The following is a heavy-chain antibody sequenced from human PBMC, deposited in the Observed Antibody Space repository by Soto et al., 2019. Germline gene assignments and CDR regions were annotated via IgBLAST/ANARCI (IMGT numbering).Heavy chain of an antibody. Sequence: EVQLVQSGAEVKKPGESLKIPCKGSGYSFTTHWIGWVRQMPGKGLEWMGIIYPGDSDTKYSPSFQGQVTISADKSISTAYLQWSSLNASDTAMYYCARGVDQGGYDWRVFDYWGQGTLVTVSS. D-gene: IGHD5-12*01. CDR3: ARGVDQGGYDWRVFDY. CDR2: IYPGDSDT. J-gene: IGHJ4*02. CDR1: GYSFTTHW. V-gene: IGHV5-51*01.